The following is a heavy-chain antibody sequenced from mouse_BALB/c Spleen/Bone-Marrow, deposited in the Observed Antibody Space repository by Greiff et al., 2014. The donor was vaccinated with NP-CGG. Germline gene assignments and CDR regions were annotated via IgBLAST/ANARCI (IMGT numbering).Heavy chain of an antibody. J-gene: IGHJ4*01. V-gene: IGHV14-3*02. D-gene: IGHD1-1*01. Sequence: VQLQQSGAELVKPGASVKLSCTASGFNIKDTYMHWVMQRPEQGLEWIGRIDPANGNTKYDPKFQGKATITAGTSSNTAYLQLSSLTSEDTAVYYCARYRYYGSSYTMDYWGQGTSVTVSS. CDR1: GFNIKDTY. CDR2: IDPANGNT. CDR3: ARYRYYGSSYTMDY.